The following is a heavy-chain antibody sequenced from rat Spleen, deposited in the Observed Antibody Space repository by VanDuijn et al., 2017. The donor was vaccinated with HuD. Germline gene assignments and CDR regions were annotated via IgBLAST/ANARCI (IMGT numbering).Heavy chain of an antibody. CDR1: GFSLTDYH. J-gene: IGHJ4*01. CDR3: ARDYGQGWVLDA. CDR2: MWSDGDT. V-gene: IGHV2-32*01. D-gene: IGHD1-7*01. Sequence: QVQLKESGPGLVQPPQTLSLTCTVSGFSLTDYHVHWVRQPPGKGLEWMGVMWSDGDTSYNSALKSRLSISRDTSKSQVFLKMSSLQADDTGTYYCARDYGQGWVLDAWGQGASVIVSS.